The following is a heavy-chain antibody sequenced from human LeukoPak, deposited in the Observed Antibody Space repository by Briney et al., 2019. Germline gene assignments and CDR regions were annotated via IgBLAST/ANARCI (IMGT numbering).Heavy chain of an antibody. Sequence: SQSLSPTCAVYGGSLSGYYWSWIRQPPGKGLEWNGEINHSGSTNYNPSLKSRVTISVDTSKNQFSLKLSSVTAADTAVYYCARAPGRRWLHRRYFDYWGQGTLVTVSS. CDR3: ARAPGRRWLHRRYFDY. D-gene: IGHD5-24*01. CDR2: INHSGST. CDR1: GGSLSGYY. V-gene: IGHV4-34*01. J-gene: IGHJ4*02.